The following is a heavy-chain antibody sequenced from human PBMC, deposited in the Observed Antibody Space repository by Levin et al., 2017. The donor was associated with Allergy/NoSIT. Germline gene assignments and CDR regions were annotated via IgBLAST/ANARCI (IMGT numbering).Heavy chain of an antibody. D-gene: IGHD2-15*01. Sequence: SCAASGFTFSTYPMHWVRQGPGKGLEWVAVISYDGTNKYYADSVKGRFAISRDNSKNTLYLQMSSLRAEDTTVYYCARARGPLGYCSGGGCLRYGMDVWGQGTTVTVSS. J-gene: IGHJ6*02. CDR3: ARARGPLGYCSGGGCLRYGMDV. CDR2: ISYDGTNK. V-gene: IGHV3-30*09. CDR1: GFTFSTYP.